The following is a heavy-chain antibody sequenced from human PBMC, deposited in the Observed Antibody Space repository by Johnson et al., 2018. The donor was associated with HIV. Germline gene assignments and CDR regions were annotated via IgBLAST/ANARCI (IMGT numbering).Heavy chain of an antibody. V-gene: IGHV3-30-3*01. Sequence: QVQLVESGGGLVQPGGSLRLSCAAPGFTFSSYAMHWVRQAPGKGLECVAVISYDGSNKYYADSVKGRFTISRDNSKNTLYLQMNSLETEDTAMYYCAREGGDGFLEWLYTFDIWGQGTMVTVSS. D-gene: IGHD3-3*01. J-gene: IGHJ3*02. CDR3: AREGGDGFLEWLYTFDI. CDR2: ISYDGSNK. CDR1: GFTFSSYA.